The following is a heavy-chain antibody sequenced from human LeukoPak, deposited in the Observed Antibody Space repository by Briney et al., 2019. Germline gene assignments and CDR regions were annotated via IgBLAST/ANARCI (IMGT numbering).Heavy chain of an antibody. CDR2: IQYSGST. CDR1: GGSISSYY. CDR3: ARVSWFPGTSYYYMDV. V-gene: IGHV4-59*01. D-gene: IGHD1-1*01. J-gene: IGHJ6*03. Sequence: SETLSLTCTVSGGSISSYYWSWIRQPPGKGLEWIGFIQYSGSTNYNPSLKSRVTISIDTSKNQFSLKLSSVTAADTAVYYCARVSWFPGTSYYYMDVWGKGTTVTVSS.